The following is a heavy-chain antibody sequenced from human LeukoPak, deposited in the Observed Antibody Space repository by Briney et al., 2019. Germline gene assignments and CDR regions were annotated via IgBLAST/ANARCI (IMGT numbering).Heavy chain of an antibody. CDR1: GGSISSYY. J-gene: IGHJ4*02. CDR2: IYYSGST. V-gene: IGHV4-59*01. D-gene: IGHD3-3*01. Sequence: SETLSLTCTVSGGSISSYYWSWIRQPPGKGLEWIGYIYYSGSTNYNPSLKSRVTISVDTSKNQFSLKLSSVTAADTAVYYCARVADSDFWSGYYYFDYWGQGTLVTVSS. CDR3: ARVADSDFWSGYYYFDY.